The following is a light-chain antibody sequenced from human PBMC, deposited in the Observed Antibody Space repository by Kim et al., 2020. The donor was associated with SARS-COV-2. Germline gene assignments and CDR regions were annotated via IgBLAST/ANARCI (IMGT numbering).Light chain of an antibody. V-gene: IGKV1-5*03. J-gene: IGKJ1*01. CDR1: QSISSW. CDR3: QHPWT. CDR2: KAS. Sequence: STLSASVGDRVTITCRASQSISSWLAWYQQKPGKAPKLLIYKASSLESGVPSRFSGSGSGTEFTLTISSLQPDDFATYYCQHPWTFGQGTKVDIK.